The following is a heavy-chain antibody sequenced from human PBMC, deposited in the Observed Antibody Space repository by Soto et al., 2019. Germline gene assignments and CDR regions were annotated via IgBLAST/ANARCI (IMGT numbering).Heavy chain of an antibody. V-gene: IGHV3-23*01. CDR2: ISGSGGST. J-gene: IGHJ5*02. D-gene: IGHD6-19*01. CDR1: GFTFSSYA. CDR3: APIAVAAWLDP. Sequence: HPGGSLRLSCAASGFTFSSYAMSWVRQAPRKGQEWVSAISGSGGSTYYAGSVKGRFTISRDNSQNTLYLQMNRLRPVHLAVYYCAPIAVAAWLDPWRDGTLVTVCS.